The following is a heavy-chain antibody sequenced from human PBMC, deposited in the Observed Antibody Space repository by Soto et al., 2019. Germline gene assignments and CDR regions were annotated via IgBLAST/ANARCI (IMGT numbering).Heavy chain of an antibody. CDR3: ARGPNVVPAVYYYYGMDV. CDR1: GGTFSSYA. J-gene: IGHJ6*02. V-gene: IGHV1-69*01. Sequence: QVLLVQSGAEVKKPGSSVKVSCKASGGTFSSYAISWVRQAPGQGLEWMGGIIPIFGTANYAQKFQGRVTITADESTSTAYMELSSLRSEDTAVYYCARGPNVVPAVYYYYGMDVWGQGTTVTVSS. CDR2: IIPIFGTA. D-gene: IGHD2-2*01.